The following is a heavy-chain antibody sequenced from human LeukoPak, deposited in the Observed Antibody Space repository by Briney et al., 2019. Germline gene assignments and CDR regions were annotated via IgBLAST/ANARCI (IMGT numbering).Heavy chain of an antibody. CDR3: ARVVGAVAAVFDY. J-gene: IGHJ4*02. CDR2: INPNSGGT. D-gene: IGHD2-15*01. V-gene: IGHV1-2*02. CDR1: GYTFTGYY. Sequence: ASVKVSCKAPGYTFTGYYMHWVRQAPGQGLEWMGWINPNSGGTNYAQKFQGRVTMTRDTSISTAYMELSRLRSDDTAVYYCARVVGAVAAVFDYWGQGTLVTVSS.